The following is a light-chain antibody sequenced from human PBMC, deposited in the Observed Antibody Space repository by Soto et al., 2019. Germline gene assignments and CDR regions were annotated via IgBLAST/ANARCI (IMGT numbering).Light chain of an antibody. CDR3: QSYDIGLGASV. V-gene: IGLV1-40*01. CDR2: ANN. Sequence: QAVVTQPPSVSGAPGQRVTISCTGSNSSIGAGYAVHWYQQLPGTAPNLVIYANNIRPSGVPDRLSGSKSGTSASLAITGLQAEDEAYYYCQSYDIGLGASVFGGGTQLTVL. CDR1: NSSIGAGYA. J-gene: IGLJ2*01.